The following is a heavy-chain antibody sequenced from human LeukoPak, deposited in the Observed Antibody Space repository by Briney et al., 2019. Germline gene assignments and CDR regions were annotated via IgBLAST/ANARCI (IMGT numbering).Heavy chain of an antibody. V-gene: IGHV3-66*02. Sequence: PGGSLRLSCAASGFTVSSNYMSWVRQAPGKGLEWVSVIYSGGSTYYADSVKGRFTISRDNSKNTLYLQMNSLRAEDTAVYYCARDGPAAIFSGDDAFDIWGQGTMVTVSS. CDR2: IYSGGST. CDR1: GFTVSSNY. CDR3: ARDGPAAIFSGDDAFDI. J-gene: IGHJ3*02. D-gene: IGHD2-2*02.